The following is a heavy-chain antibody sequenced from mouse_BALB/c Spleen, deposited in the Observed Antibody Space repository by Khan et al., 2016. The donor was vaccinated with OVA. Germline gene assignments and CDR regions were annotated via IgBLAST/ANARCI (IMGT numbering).Heavy chain of an antibody. Sequence: EVELVESGGDLVKPGGSLKLSCTASGFTFSTYGMSWVRQAPDKRLEWVATVSTGGSYTYYPDSVKGRFTISRDNAKNTLYLQMSGLRSEDTAMFYCTRHAYYYDCEGFAYWGQGTLVTVSA. J-gene: IGHJ3*01. CDR1: GFTFSTYG. CDR2: VSTGGSYT. V-gene: IGHV5-6*01. CDR3: TRHAYYYDCEGFAY. D-gene: IGHD1-1*01.